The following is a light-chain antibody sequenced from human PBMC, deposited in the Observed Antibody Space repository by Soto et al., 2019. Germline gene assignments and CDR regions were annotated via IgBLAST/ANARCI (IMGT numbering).Light chain of an antibody. CDR2: DAS. Sequence: EIVLTQSPATLSLSPGERATLSCRASQSVSSYLAWYQQKPGQAPRLLIYDASNRATGIPARFSGSGSGTDFTLTISSLETEDFAVYYCQQSSNWPTFGGGTKVDIK. V-gene: IGKV3-11*01. CDR1: QSVSSY. J-gene: IGKJ4*01. CDR3: QQSSNWPT.